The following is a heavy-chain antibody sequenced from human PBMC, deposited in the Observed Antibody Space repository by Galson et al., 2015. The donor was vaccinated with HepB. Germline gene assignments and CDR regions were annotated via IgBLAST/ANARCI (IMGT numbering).Heavy chain of an antibody. V-gene: IGHV3-30-3*01. J-gene: IGHJ4*02. CDR1: GFTFSSYA. CDR3: ARDGGDYSPHLPNFDY. D-gene: IGHD2-15*01. CDR2: ISYDGSNK. Sequence: SLRLSCAASGFTFSSYAMHWVRQAPGKGLEWVAAISYDGSNKYYADSVKGRFTISRDNSENTLYLQMNSLRAEDTAVYYCARDGGDYSPHLPNFDYWGQGTLVTVSS.